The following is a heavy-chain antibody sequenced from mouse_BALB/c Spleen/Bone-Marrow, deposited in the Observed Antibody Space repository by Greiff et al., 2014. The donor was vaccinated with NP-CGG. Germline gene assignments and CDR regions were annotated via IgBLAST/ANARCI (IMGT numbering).Heavy chain of an antibody. V-gene: IGHV5-9-1*01. CDR2: ISSGGSYT. CDR1: GFTFSSYA. CDR3: ASLFRGAMDY. Sequence: EVNLVESGGGLVKPGGSLKLSCAASGFTFSSYAMSWVRQTPEKRLEWVATISSGGSYTYYPDSVKGRFTISRDHAKNTLYLQMSSLRSEDTAMYYCASLFRGAMDYWGQGTSVTVSS. J-gene: IGHJ4*01.